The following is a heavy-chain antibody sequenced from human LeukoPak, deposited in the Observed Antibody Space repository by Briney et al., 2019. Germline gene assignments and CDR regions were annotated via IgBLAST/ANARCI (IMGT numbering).Heavy chain of an antibody. D-gene: IGHD2-15*01. V-gene: IGHV3-48*03. J-gene: IGHJ4*02. CDR2: ISSSGSPI. CDR1: GFTIRGFD. Sequence: GGSLRLSCAASGFTIRGFDVNWVRQAPGKGLEWISYISSSGSPIYYADSVKGRSTISRDNAKNSLYLQMNSLRAEDTALYFCAREGNWDIFDYWVQGTLVTVSS. CDR3: AREGNWDIFDY.